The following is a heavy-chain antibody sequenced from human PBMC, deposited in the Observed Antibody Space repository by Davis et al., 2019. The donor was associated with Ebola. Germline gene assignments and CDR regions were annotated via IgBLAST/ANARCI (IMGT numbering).Heavy chain of an antibody. CDR2: IRSRTYGETT. Sequence: GESLKISCAASGFTFSSYAMSWVRQAPGKGLEWVSFIRSRTYGETTEYAASVKGRFTISRDDSKSIAYLQMNSLKTEDTAVYYCTSGGSSWDWYFDLWGRGTLVTVSS. J-gene: IGHJ2*01. CDR3: TSGGSSWDWYFDL. CDR1: GFTFSSYA. D-gene: IGHD6-13*01. V-gene: IGHV3-49*04.